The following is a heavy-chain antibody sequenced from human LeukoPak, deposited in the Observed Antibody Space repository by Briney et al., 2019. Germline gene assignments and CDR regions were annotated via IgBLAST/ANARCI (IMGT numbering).Heavy chain of an antibody. CDR1: GGSISNYY. V-gene: IGHV4-59*08. J-gene: IGHJ3*02. CDR3: ARHLSGWVVDAFDI. CDR2: IYYSGTT. D-gene: IGHD2/OR15-2a*01. Sequence: SETLSLTCTVSGGSISNYYWSWIRQPPGKGLEWIGNIYYSGTTNYNPSLRCRVTTSVDTSKNQFSLNLSSVTAADTALYFCARHLSGWVVDAFDIWGQGTMVTVSS.